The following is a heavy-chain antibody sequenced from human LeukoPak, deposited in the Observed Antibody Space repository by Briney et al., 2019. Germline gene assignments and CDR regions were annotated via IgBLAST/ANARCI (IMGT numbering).Heavy chain of an antibody. J-gene: IGHJ6*02. CDR1: GFIVSSNY. Sequence: PGGSLRLSCAASGFIVSSNYMSWVRQAPGKGLEWVSVIYSGGSTYYADSVKGRFTISRDNSKNTLYLQMNSLRAEDTAVYYCARRLGGSFPGYGMDVWGQGTTVTVSS. CDR3: ARRLGGSFPGYGMDV. V-gene: IGHV3-66*01. CDR2: IYSGGST. D-gene: IGHD1-26*01.